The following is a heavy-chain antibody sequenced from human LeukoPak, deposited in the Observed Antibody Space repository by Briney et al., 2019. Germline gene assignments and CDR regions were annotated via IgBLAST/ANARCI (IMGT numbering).Heavy chain of an antibody. D-gene: IGHD6-13*01. CDR2: IYYSGST. CDR3: AREASSSSWYRYDAFDI. V-gene: IGHV4-59*01. Sequence: PSETLSLTCTVSGGSISSYYWSWIRQPPGKGLEWIGDIYYSGSTNYNPSLKGRVTISVDTSKNQFSLKLSSVTAADTAVYYCAREASSSSWYRYDAFDIWGQGTMVTVSS. CDR1: GGSISSYY. J-gene: IGHJ3*02.